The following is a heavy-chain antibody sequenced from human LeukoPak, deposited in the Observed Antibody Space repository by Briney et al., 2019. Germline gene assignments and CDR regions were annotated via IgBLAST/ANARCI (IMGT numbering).Heavy chain of an antibody. CDR2: IYYSGST. V-gene: IGHV4-39*01. Sequence: ASETLSLTCTVSGGSISSSSYYWGWIRQPPGKGLEWIGSIYYSGSTYYNPSLKSRVTISVDTSKNQFSLKLSSVTAADMAVYYCARLIITMVRGVIYQASWFDPWGQGTLVTVSS. D-gene: IGHD3-10*01. CDR1: GGSISSSSYY. J-gene: IGHJ5*02. CDR3: ARLIITMVRGVIYQASWFDP.